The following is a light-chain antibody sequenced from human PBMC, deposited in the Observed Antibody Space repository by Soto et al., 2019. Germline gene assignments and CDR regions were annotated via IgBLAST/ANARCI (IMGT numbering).Light chain of an antibody. CDR2: GAS. V-gene: IGKV3-15*01. Sequence: EIVMTQSPATLSVSPGERATLSCRASQTVNTNLAWYQQKPGQPPRLLIYGASTRATDVPARFTGSGSGTEFTLTISSLQSEDFAVYYCQQYNKWPPWTFGQGTKVDIK. J-gene: IGKJ1*01. CDR3: QQYNKWPPWT. CDR1: QTVNTN.